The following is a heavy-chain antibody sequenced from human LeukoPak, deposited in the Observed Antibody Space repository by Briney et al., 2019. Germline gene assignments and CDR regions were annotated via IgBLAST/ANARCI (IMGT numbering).Heavy chain of an antibody. CDR3: ARVGGSGSYTLGYYYYGMDV. D-gene: IGHD3-10*01. CDR1: GFTFSSYE. V-gene: IGHV3-48*03. J-gene: IGHJ6*02. Sequence: GGSLRLSCAASGFTFSSYEMNWVCQAPGKGLEWVSYISSSGSTIYYADSVKGRFTISRDNAKNSLYLQMNSLRAEDTAVYYCARVGGSGSYTLGYYYYGMDVWGQGTTVTVSS. CDR2: ISSSGSTI.